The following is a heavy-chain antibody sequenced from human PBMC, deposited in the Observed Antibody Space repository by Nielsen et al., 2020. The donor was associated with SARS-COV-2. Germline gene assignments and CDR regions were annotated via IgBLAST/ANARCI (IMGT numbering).Heavy chain of an antibody. V-gene: IGHV3-33*05. D-gene: IGHD2-2*01. CDR2: ISYDGSNK. J-gene: IGHJ6*02. Sequence: GGSLRLSCAASGFTFSSYGMHWVRQAPGKGLEWVAAISYDGSNKYYADSVKGRFTISRDNSKNTLYLQMNSLRAEDTAVYYCAKARLVVPAARRNYYYYGMDVWGQGTTVTVSS. CDR3: AKARLVVPAARRNYYYYGMDV. CDR1: GFTFSSYG.